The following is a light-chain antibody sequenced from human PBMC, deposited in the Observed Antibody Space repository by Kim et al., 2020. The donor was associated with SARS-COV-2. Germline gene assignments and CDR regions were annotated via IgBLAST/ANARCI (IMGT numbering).Light chain of an antibody. CDR2: EGS. Sequence: GQSITISCTGTSSDVGSYNLVSWYQQHPGKAPKLMIYEGSKRPSGFSNRFSGSKSGNTASLTISGLQAEDEADYYCCSYAGSSTWVFGGGTQLTVL. CDR1: SSDVGSYNL. CDR3: CSYAGSSTWV. J-gene: IGLJ3*02. V-gene: IGLV2-23*01.